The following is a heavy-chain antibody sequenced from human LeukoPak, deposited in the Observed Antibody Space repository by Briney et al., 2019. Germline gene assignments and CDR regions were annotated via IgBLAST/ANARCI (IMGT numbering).Heavy chain of an antibody. CDR2: INPNSGGT. CDR1: GYTFTGYY. CDR3: ARAELYYYDSRTFDY. Sequence: ASVKVYCKASGYTFTGYYMHWVRQAPGQGLEWMGWINPNSGGTNYAQKFQGRVTMTRDTSISTAYMELSGLRSDDTAVYYCARAELYYYDSRTFDYWGQGTLVTVSS. J-gene: IGHJ4*02. D-gene: IGHD3-22*01. V-gene: IGHV1-2*02.